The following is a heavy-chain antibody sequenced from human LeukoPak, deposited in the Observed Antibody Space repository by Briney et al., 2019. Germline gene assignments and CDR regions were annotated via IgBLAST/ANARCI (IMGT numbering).Heavy chain of an antibody. CDR3: ARDGEDWNQRDY. CDR1: GYTSTSYG. CDR2: IIPIFGTA. D-gene: IGHD1-1*01. Sequence: SVKVSCKASGYTSTSYGISWVRQAPGQGLGWMGGIIPIFGTANYAQKFQGRVTITADESTSTAYMELSSLRSEDTAVYYCARDGEDWNQRDYWGQGTLVTVSS. V-gene: IGHV1-69*13. J-gene: IGHJ4*02.